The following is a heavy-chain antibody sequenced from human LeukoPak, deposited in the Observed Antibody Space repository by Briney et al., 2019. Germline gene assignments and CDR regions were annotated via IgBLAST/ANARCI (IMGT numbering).Heavy chain of an antibody. CDR3: ARGDSGSPKYEWFDP. Sequence: SETLSLTCAVSGGSISSSNWWSWVRQPPGKGLEWIGEIYHSGSTNYNPSLKSRVTISVDKSKNQFSLKLSSVTAADTAVYYCARGDSGSPKYEWFDPWGQGTLVTVSS. CDR2: IYHSGST. J-gene: IGHJ5*02. V-gene: IGHV4-4*02. CDR1: GGSISSSNW. D-gene: IGHD3-10*01.